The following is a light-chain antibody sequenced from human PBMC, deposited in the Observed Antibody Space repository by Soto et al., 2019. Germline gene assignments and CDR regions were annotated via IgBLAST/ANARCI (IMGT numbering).Light chain of an antibody. CDR2: GNS. J-gene: IGLJ2*01. Sequence: QSVLTQPPSVSGAPGQRVTISCTGGSSNIGAGYDVHWYQQLPGTAPKLLIYGNSNRPSGVPDRFSGSKSGTSASLAITGLQAEDEADYYCQSYDSSLSGVVFGGGTKLPS. CDR1: SSNIGAGYD. V-gene: IGLV1-40*01. CDR3: QSYDSSLSGVV.